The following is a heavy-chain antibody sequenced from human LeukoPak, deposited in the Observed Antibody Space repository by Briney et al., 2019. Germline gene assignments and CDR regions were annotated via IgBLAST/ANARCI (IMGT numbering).Heavy chain of an antibody. D-gene: IGHD5-18*01. CDR1: GWTFSGFY. J-gene: IGHJ4*02. CDR3: AREVGDTAMVTHFDY. V-gene: IGHV4-34*01. Sequence: SETLSFTCAVYGWTFSGFYWSWIPQPPGKGRKGSGEINHSGSTNYNPSLKSRVTISVDTSKNQFSLKLSSVTAADTAVYYCAREVGDTAMVTHFDYWGQGTLVTVSS. CDR2: INHSGST.